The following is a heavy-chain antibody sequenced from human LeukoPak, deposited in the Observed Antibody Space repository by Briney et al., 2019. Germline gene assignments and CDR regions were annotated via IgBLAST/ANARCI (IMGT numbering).Heavy chain of an antibody. J-gene: IGHJ4*02. V-gene: IGHV3-30*04. CDR3: AKRGVVIRVILVGFHKEAYYFDS. Sequence: PGGSLRLSCAASGFTFSSYAMHWVRQAPGKGLEWVAVISYDGSNKYYADSVKGRFTISRDNPKNTLYLQMNSLRAEDTAVYFCAKRGVVIRVILVGFHKEAYYFDSWGREPWSPSPQ. CDR2: ISYDGSNK. CDR1: GFTFSSYA. D-gene: IGHD3-22*01.